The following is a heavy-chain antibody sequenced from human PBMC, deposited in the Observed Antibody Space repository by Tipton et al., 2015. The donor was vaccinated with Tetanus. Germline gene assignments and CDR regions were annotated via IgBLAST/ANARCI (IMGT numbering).Heavy chain of an antibody. Sequence: SLRLSCAASGFTLSDSGIHWVRQAPGKGLEWVAVISYDGSNKYYADSVKGRLTISRDNSKNTLYLQMNSLRAEDTAVYYCARDRGYYGSGSYTYFDYWGQGTLVTVSS. J-gene: IGHJ4*02. CDR3: ARDRGYYGSGSYTYFDY. CDR1: GFTLSDSG. CDR2: ISYDGSNK. D-gene: IGHD3-10*01. V-gene: IGHV3-30*03.